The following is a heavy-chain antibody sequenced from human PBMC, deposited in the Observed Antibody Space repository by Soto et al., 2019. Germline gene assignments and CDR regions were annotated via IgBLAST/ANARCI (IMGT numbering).Heavy chain of an antibody. CDR1: GGTFSSYA. J-gene: IGHJ2*01. D-gene: IGHD3-16*01. CDR2: IIPIFGTA. CDR3: ARDLRPGGSTSSFDL. V-gene: IGHV1-69*01. Sequence: QVQLVQSGAEVKKPGSSVKVSCKASGGTFSSYAISWVRQAPGQGLEWMGGIIPIFGTANYAQKFQGRVMITADESTSTAYMELRSLISEDTAVYYCARDLRPGGSTSSFDLWGRGTLVTVSS.